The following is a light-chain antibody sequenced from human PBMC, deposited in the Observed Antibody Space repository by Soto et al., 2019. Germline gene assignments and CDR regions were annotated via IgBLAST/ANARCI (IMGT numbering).Light chain of an antibody. V-gene: IGKV4-1*01. J-gene: IGKJ4*01. CDR1: QSVLYRSDNNNY. CDR2: WAS. CDR3: QQYYSTPLT. Sequence: DIVMTQSPDSLAVSLGERATINCKSSQSVLYRSDNNNYLAWYQQKPGQPPKLLIYWASTRESGVPDRFSGSGSGTDFTLTISSLQAEDVALYYCQQYYSTPLTFGGGTKVEIK.